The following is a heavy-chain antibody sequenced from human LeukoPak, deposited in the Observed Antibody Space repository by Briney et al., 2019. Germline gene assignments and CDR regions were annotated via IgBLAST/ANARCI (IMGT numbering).Heavy chain of an antibody. V-gene: IGHV1-2*02. CDR1: GYTFTAYY. CDR3: ARSSAVTGPYYFDY. Sequence: ASVKVSCKASGYTFTAYYIHWVRQAPGEGLEWMAWMNPNSGGTNSAQKFQGRVAMTRDTSITTAYMELSSLRSDDTAVYYCARSSAVTGPYYFDYWGQGTLVTVSS. D-gene: IGHD2-21*02. CDR2: MNPNSGGT. J-gene: IGHJ4*02.